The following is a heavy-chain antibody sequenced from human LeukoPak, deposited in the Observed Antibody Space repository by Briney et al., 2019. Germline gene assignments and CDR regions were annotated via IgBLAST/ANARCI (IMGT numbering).Heavy chain of an antibody. J-gene: IGHJ4*02. D-gene: IGHD3-22*01. CDR3: AKEGTYYYDSSGYYYDL. CDR1: GFTFSSYA. V-gene: IGHV3-23*01. Sequence: GGSLRLSCAASGFTFSSYAMSWVRQAPGKGLEWVSAISGSGGSTYYADSVKGRFTISRDNSKNTLYLQMNSLRAEDTAVYYCAKEGTYYYDSSGYYYDLWGQGTLVTVSS. CDR2: ISGSGGST.